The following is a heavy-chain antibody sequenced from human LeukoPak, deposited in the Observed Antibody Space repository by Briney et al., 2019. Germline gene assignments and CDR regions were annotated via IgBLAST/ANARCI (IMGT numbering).Heavy chain of an antibody. D-gene: IGHD3-3*01. CDR1: GGSISSYY. CDR2: IYYSGST. CDR3: ARDPQPKDYDFWSGYYD. Sequence: SETLSLTCAVSGGSISSYYWSWIRQPPGKGLEWIGYIYYSGSTNYNPSLKSRVTISVDTSKNQFSLKLSSVTAADTAVYYCARDPQPKDYDFWSGYYDWGQGTLVTVSS. J-gene: IGHJ4*02. V-gene: IGHV4-59*01.